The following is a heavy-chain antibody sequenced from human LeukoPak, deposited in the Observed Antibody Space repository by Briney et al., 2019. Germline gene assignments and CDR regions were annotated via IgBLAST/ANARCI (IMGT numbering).Heavy chain of an antibody. J-gene: IGHJ4*02. V-gene: IGHV4-4*07. Sequence: PSETLSLTCTVSGASISSFHWTWIRQPAGKGLEWIGLIYSSGSTIYNPSLKSRVAMSVGMTKNQLSLELSSVTAADTAMYYCARKDGDYWGQGTLVTVSS. CDR2: IYSSGST. CDR1: GASISSFH. CDR3: ARKDGDY.